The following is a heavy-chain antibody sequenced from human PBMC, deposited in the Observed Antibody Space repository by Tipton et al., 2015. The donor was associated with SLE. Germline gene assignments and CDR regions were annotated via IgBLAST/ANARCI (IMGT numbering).Heavy chain of an antibody. CDR1: GFTFSSYE. D-gene: IGHD6-19*01. Sequence: SLRLSCAASGFTFSSYEMNWVRQAPGKGLEWASYISASGNTIYYADSVKGRFTISRDNAKNSLYVQMNSLRAEDTALYYCAREGVSSPDYWGQGTLVTVSS. V-gene: IGHV3-48*03. CDR2: ISASGNTI. J-gene: IGHJ4*02. CDR3: AREGVSSPDY.